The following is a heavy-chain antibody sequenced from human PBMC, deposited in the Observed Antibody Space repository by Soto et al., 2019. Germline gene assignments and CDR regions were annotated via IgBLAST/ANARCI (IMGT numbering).Heavy chain of an antibody. V-gene: IGHV1-18*01. J-gene: IGHJ4*02. CDR1: GYTFTTYG. Sequence: QVQLVQSGDEVKKPGASLKVSCKASGYTFTTYGINWVRQAPGQGLEWMGWISAYNGNTNYAQKFQGRVTMTTDTSTSTAYMELRSLRSDDTAVYYCARGDIVVVIAAFDYWGQGTLVTVSS. D-gene: IGHD2-15*01. CDR2: ISAYNGNT. CDR3: ARGDIVVVIAAFDY.